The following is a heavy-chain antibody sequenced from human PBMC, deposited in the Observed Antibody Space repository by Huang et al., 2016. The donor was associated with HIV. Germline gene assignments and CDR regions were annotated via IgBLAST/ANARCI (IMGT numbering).Heavy chain of an antibody. CDR2: VNPDNGAT. CDR1: GYAFADYF. CDR3: TRDGVAPDEEFDY. V-gene: IGHV1-2*02. D-gene: IGHD5-12*01. Sequence: QVQLVQSGAEVKKPGASVKVPCKPSGYAFADYFIHWVRQAPGQGLEWMSVVNPDNGATNYDPKLLGRLTVTGDTSMGTAYMELSGLTSDDTAKYYCTRDGVAPDEEFDYWGQGAVIIVSS. J-gene: IGHJ4*02.